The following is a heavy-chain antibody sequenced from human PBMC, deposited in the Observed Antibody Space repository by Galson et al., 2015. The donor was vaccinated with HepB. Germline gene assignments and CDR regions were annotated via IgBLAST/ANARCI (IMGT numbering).Heavy chain of an antibody. D-gene: IGHD6-19*01. J-gene: IGHJ1*01. CDR2: MSDNGANT. CDR1: GFTFSSYA. Sequence: SLRLSCAASGFTFSSYAIMWVRQAPGKGLEWVSGMSDNGANTFYADSVKGRFTISRDISKNTVYLQMNSLRVEDTAVYYCATRSGASGWYSYFHHWGQGTLVTVSS. CDR3: ATRSGASGWYSYFHH. V-gene: IGHV3-23*01.